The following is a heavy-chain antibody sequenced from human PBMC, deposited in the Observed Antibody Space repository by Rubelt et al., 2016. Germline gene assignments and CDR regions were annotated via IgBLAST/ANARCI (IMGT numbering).Heavy chain of an antibody. CDR2: ITSSGGST. CDR1: GHNFIGYH. Sequence: QEQLVQSGAEVRKPGASVSISCKPSGHNFIGYHIHWVRQAPGPGLEWMGIITSSGGSTSYAQKFQGRVSLTRDTLELNSLRPEDTAVYFCAARHGTQTYGAFDLWGKGTKVTVSS. D-gene: IGHD6-13*01. J-gene: IGHJ3*01. CDR3: AARHGTQTYGAFDL. V-gene: IGHV1-46*01.